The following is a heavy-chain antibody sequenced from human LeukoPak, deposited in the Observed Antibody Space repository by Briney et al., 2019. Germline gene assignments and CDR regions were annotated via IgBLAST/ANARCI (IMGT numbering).Heavy chain of an antibody. D-gene: IGHD1-26*01. V-gene: IGHV4-34*01. CDR2: INHSGST. CDR1: GGSFSGYY. CDR3: AREVGATTRSYYYYYMDV. J-gene: IGHJ6*03. Sequence: SETLSLTCAVYGGSFSGYYWSWIRQPPGKGLGWIGEINHSGSTNYNPSLKSRVTISVDTSKNQFSLKLSSVTAADTAVYYCAREVGATTRSYYYYYMDVWGKGTTVTVSS.